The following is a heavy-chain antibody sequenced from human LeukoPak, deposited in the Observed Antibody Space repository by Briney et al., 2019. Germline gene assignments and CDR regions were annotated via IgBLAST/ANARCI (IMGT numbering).Heavy chain of an antibody. CDR1: GFTFSSYG. V-gene: IGHV3-33*08. CDR3: ARDSLSSGWPNYYYYGMDV. Sequence: PGGSLRLSCAASGFTFSSYGMHWVRQAPGKGLEWVAVIWYGGSNKYYADSVKGRFTISRDNSKNTLYLQMNSLRAEDTAVYYCARDSLSSGWPNYYYYGMDVWGQGTTVTVSS. D-gene: IGHD6-19*01. CDR2: IWYGGSNK. J-gene: IGHJ6*02.